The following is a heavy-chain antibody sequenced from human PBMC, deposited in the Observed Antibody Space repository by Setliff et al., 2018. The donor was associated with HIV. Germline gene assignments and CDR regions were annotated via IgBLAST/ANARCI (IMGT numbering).Heavy chain of an antibody. CDR3: ARDPPGGSYPYYFDY. J-gene: IGHJ4*02. Sequence: GGSLRLSCAVSGFTFEDYGMSWVRQAPGKGLEWVSGINWNGGSTGYVDSVKGRFTISRDNAKNSLYLQMNSLRAEDTAVYYCARDPPGGSYPYYFDYWGQGTLVTVSS. V-gene: IGHV3-20*04. CDR2: INWNGGST. D-gene: IGHD1-26*01. CDR1: GFTFEDYG.